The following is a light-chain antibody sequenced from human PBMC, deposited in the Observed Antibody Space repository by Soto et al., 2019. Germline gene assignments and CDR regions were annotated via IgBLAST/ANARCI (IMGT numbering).Light chain of an antibody. J-gene: IGKJ2*01. Sequence: EIVLTQSPGTLSSSPGERGTLSCRASQSVSSSYLAWYQQKPGQAPRLLIYGASTRATGIPDRFSGSGSGTDFTLTISRLEPEDFAVYYCQLYDNSLYTFGQGTNLDIK. CDR1: QSVSSSY. V-gene: IGKV3-20*01. CDR3: QLYDNSLYT. CDR2: GAS.